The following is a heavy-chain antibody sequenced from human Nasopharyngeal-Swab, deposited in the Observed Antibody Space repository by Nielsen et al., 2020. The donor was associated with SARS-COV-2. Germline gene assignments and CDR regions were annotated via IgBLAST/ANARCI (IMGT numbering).Heavy chain of an antibody. D-gene: IGHD3-22*01. Sequence: WIRQPPGKGLEWIGEINHSGSTNYNPSLKSRVTISVDTSKNQFSLKLSSVTAADTAVYYCARGVRGIVVVKDWFDPWGQGTLVTVSS. V-gene: IGHV4-34*01. J-gene: IGHJ5*02. CDR2: INHSGST. CDR3: ARGVRGIVVVKDWFDP.